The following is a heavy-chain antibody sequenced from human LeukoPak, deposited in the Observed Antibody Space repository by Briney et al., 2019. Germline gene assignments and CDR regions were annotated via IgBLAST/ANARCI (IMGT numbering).Heavy chain of an antibody. V-gene: IGHV1-2*02. CDR3: AGGLAAPADQYYMDV. CDR1: GYTFTGYY. D-gene: IGHD6-6*01. CDR2: INPNSGGT. Sequence: ASVKVSCKAPGYTFTGYYMHWVRQAPGQGLEWMGWINPNSGGTNYAQKFQGRVTMTRDTSISTAYMELGRLRSDDTAVYYCAGGLAAPADQYYMDVWGKGTTVTVSS. J-gene: IGHJ6*03.